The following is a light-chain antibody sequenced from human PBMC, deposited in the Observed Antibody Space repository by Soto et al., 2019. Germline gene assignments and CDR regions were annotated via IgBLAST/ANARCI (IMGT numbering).Light chain of an antibody. CDR3: SSYTSSSTLVV. V-gene: IGLV2-14*03. J-gene: IGLJ3*02. Sequence: QSALTQPASVSGSPGQSLTISCTGTSSDVGDYNYVSWYQQHPGKAPKLMIYDVSNRPSGVSNRFSGSKSDNTASLTISGLQAEDEADYYCSSYTSSSTLVVFGGGTKLTVL. CDR1: SSDVGDYNY. CDR2: DVS.